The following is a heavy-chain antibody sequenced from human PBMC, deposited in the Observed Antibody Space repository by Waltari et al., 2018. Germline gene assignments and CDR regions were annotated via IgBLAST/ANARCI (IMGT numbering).Heavy chain of an antibody. V-gene: IGHV3-23*01. J-gene: IGHJ4*02. Sequence: EVQLLESGGGLVQPGGSLRLSCAASGFTFSRYAMSWVRQAPGKGLEWVSAISGSGGSTYYADSVKGRFTISRDNSKNTLYLQMNSLRAEDTAVYYCAKDDYGDYVSDYWGQGTLVTVSS. CDR1: GFTFSRYA. CDR3: AKDDYGDYVSDY. D-gene: IGHD4-17*01. CDR2: ISGSGGST.